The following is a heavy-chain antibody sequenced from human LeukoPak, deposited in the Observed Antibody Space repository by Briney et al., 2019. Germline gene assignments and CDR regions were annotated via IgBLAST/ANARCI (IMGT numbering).Heavy chain of an antibody. CDR2: IYPDDSDT. CDR3: AMFKHHLRPDY. D-gene: IGHD3-3*01. CDR1: GYSFTSYW. J-gene: IGHJ4*02. V-gene: IGHV5-51*01. Sequence: GESLKISCKGSGYSFTSYWIGWVRQMPEKGLEWMGIIYPDDSDTRYSPSFQGQVTISADKSISTAYLQWSSLKASDTAMYYCAMFKHHLRPDYWGQGTLVTVSS.